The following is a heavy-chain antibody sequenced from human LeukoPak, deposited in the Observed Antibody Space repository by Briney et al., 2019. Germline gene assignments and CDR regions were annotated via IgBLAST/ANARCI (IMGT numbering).Heavy chain of an antibody. J-gene: IGHJ4*02. Sequence: GGSLRLSCAASGFTFSDYAMNWVRQAPGKGLEWVANINRDGSENKYVDSVRGRFTISRDNTRDSLYLQMNSLRAEDTATYYCAREQWEPAKWGQGTLVTVSS. CDR2: INRDGSEN. D-gene: IGHD1-26*01. CDR1: GFTFSDYA. CDR3: AREQWEPAK. V-gene: IGHV3-7*01.